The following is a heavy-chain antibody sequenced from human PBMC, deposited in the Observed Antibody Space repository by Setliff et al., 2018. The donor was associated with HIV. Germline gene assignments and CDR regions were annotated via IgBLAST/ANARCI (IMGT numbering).Heavy chain of an antibody. V-gene: IGHV4-31*03. CDR3: ARGPFNLAATGTGYFQQ. CDR1: GASISGGGYY. Sequence: SETLSLTCTVSGASISGGGYYWNWIRQRPGKGLEWIGSIYSSGNTYNNPSLKSRVTMSLDTSKDHFFLKVNSLTAADTAVYYCARGPFNLAATGTGYFQQWGQGTLVTVSS. CDR2: IYSSGNT. D-gene: IGHD6-13*01. J-gene: IGHJ1*01.